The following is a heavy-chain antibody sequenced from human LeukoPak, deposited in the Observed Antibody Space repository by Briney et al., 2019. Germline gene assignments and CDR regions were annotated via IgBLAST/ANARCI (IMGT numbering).Heavy chain of an antibody. J-gene: IGHJ4*02. V-gene: IGHV3-48*04. CDR1: GFTFSSYW. CDR2: ISSSSSTI. Sequence: GGSLRLSCAASGFTFSSYWMNWVRQAPGKGLEWVSYISSSSSTIYYADSVKGRFTISRDNAKNSLYLQMNSLRAEDTAVYYCARERYDSSGYYQPYYFDYWGQGTLVTVSS. CDR3: ARERYDSSGYYQPYYFDY. D-gene: IGHD3-22*01.